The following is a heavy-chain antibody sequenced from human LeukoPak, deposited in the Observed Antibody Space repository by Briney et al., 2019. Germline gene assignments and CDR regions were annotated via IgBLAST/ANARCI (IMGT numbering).Heavy chain of an antibody. D-gene: IGHD1-26*01. V-gene: IGHV1-2*02. CDR2: INSDSGGT. CDR3: VRDGSMDV. CDR1: GYTFSDYY. J-gene: IGHJ6*02. Sequence: ASVKVSCKASGYTFSDYYMHWVRQAPGQGLEWMGWINSDSGGTNCAQKFQDRVTVTRDTSISTAYMELSRLRSDDTAVYYCVRDGSMDVWGQGTTVTVSS.